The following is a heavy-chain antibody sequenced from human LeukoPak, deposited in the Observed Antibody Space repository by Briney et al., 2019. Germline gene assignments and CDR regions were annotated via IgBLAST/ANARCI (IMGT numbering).Heavy chain of an antibody. CDR3: ARDSLAAAGTSV. CDR2: IYSGGST. V-gene: IGHV3-53*04. CDR1: GFTVSSNY. Sequence: PGGSLRLSCAASGFTVSSNYMSWVRQAPGKGLEWVSVIYSGGSTYYADSVKGRSTISRHNSKNTLYLQMNSLRAEDTAVYYCARDSLAAAGTSVWGQGTLVTVSS. D-gene: IGHD6-13*01. J-gene: IGHJ4*02.